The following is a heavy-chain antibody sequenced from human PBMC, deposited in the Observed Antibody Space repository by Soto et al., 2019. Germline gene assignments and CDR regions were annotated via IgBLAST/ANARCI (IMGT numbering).Heavy chain of an antibody. J-gene: IGHJ6*02. CDR2: ISGSGSIT. D-gene: IGHD3-22*01. CDR1: GFTFSSYA. V-gene: IGHV3-23*01. Sequence: GGSLRLSCAASGFTFSSYAMSWVRQAPGKGLEWVSAISGSGSITYYAVSVKGRFTISRDNSKNTLYLQMNSLRAEDTAVYYCAKESFYDSSGDFYYYYNGMDVWGQGTTVTVSS. CDR3: AKESFYDSSGDFYYYYNGMDV.